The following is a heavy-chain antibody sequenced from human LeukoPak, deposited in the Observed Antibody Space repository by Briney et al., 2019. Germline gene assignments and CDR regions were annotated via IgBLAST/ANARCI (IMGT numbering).Heavy chain of an antibody. V-gene: IGHV4-59*01. CDR3: ARVHTSSYTFDY. J-gene: IGHJ4*02. CDR1: GGSISSYY. Sequence: SETLSLICTVSGGSISSYYWSWIRQPPGKGLEWIGYIYYSGITNYNPSLKSRVTISVDTSKNQFSLKLSSVTAADTAVYYCARVHTSSYTFDYWGQGTLVTVSS. D-gene: IGHD2-2*02. CDR2: IYYSGIT.